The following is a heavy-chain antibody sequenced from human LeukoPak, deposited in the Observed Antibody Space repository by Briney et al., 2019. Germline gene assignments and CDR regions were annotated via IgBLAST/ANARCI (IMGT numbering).Heavy chain of an antibody. CDR1: GFTFSSYW. CDR3: ARGGGRYNWNDGYDAFDI. Sequence: PGGSLRLSCAASGFTFSSYWMHWVRQAPGKGLVWVSRINSDGSSTSYADSVKGRFTISRDNAKNTLYLQMNSLRAEDTAVYYCARGGGRYNWNDGYDAFDIWGQWTMVTVSS. D-gene: IGHD1-1*01. CDR2: INSDGSST. J-gene: IGHJ3*02. V-gene: IGHV3-74*01.